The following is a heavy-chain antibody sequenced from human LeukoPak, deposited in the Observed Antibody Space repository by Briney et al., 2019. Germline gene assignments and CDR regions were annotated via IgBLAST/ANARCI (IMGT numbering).Heavy chain of an antibody. J-gene: IGHJ4*02. D-gene: IGHD5-12*01. CDR1: GGSISSYY. CDR2: IYYSGST. Sequence: SETLSLTCTVSGGSISSYYWSWIRQPPGKGLEWIGYIYYSGSTNYNPSLKSRVTISVDTSKNQFSLKLSSVTAADTAVYYCARVSRNRVATTLYYFDYWGRGTLVTVSS. CDR3: ARVSRNRVATTLYYFDY. V-gene: IGHV4-59*01.